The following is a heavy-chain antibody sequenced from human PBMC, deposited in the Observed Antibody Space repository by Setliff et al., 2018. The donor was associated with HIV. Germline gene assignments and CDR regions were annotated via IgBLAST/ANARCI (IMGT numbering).Heavy chain of an antibody. CDR3: ARDSRDIVVVIAPEPEPYYYYGMDV. D-gene: IGHD2-15*01. V-gene: IGHV1-69*13. CDR1: GDTFTSHA. CDR2: IIPIFGTP. J-gene: IGHJ6*04. Sequence: ASVKVSCKASGDTFTSHAISWVRRAPGQGLEWMGGIIPIFGTPNYAQKFKGRLTITADESTSTVYMELSSLRSEDTAVYYCARDSRDIVVVIAPEPEPYYYYGMDVWGEGTTVTSPQ.